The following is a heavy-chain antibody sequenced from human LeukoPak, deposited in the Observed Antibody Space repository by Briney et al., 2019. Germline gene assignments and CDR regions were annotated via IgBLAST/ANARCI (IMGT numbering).Heavy chain of an antibody. CDR1: GFTFSSYW. J-gene: IGHJ4*02. Sequence: PGGSLRLSCAASGFTFSSYWMSWVRQAPGKGLEWVANIKQDGSEKYYVDSVKGRFTISRDNAKNSLYLQMNSLRAEDTAVYCCARYPFHPMVRGVTTLDYWGQGTLVTVSS. D-gene: IGHD3-10*01. CDR3: ARYPFHPMVRGVTTLDY. CDR2: IKQDGSEK. V-gene: IGHV3-7*01.